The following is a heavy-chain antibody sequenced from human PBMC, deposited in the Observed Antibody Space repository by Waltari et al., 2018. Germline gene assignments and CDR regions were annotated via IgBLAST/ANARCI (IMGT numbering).Heavy chain of an antibody. J-gene: IGHJ6*02. Sequence: QVQLVESGGGVVQPGRSLRLSCAASEFTLSSYVMHWVRQAPGKGLEWVAVISYNERNIYYVDSVKGRFAISRDNSKKMLYLQMNSLRPEDTAVYYCARDYCDRTNCHGMDVWGQGTTVTVSS. CDR3: ARDYCDRTNCHGMDV. V-gene: IGHV3-30*09. CDR1: EFTLSSYV. D-gene: IGHD3-22*01. CDR2: ISYNERNI.